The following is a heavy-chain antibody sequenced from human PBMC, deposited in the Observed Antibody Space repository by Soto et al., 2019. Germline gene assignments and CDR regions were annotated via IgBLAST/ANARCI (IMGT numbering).Heavy chain of an antibody. J-gene: IGHJ6*02. CDR2: VSDDGSNN. Sequence: PGGSLRLSCAASGFTFSIYGMHWVRQAPGKGLEWVAGVSDDGSNNYYEDSVKGRLTISRDDSKNTLYLQMNSLRAEDTAVYYCAKGYSGPYYHYGMDVWGQGTTVTVSS. D-gene: IGHD5-12*01. CDR1: GFTFSIYG. CDR3: AKGYSGPYYHYGMDV. V-gene: IGHV3-30*18.